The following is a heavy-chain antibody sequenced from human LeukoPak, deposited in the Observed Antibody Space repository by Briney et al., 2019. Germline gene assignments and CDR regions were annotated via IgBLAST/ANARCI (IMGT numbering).Heavy chain of an antibody. J-gene: IGHJ5*02. CDR3: ARVGSSWPRNWFDP. CDR1: GYTFTSYG. Sequence: ASVKVSCKASGYTFTSYGISWVRQAPGQGLEWMGWISAHNGNTNYAQKLQGRVTMTTDTSTSTAYMELRSLRSDDTAVYYCARVGSSWPRNWFDPWGQGTLVTVSS. D-gene: IGHD6-13*01. V-gene: IGHV1-18*01. CDR2: ISAHNGNT.